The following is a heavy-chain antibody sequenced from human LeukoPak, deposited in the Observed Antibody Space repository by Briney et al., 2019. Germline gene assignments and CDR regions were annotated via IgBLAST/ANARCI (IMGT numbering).Heavy chain of an antibody. CDR2: ISIGSSYI. CDR1: GFTFSSYS. V-gene: IGHV3-21*01. D-gene: IGHD4-17*01. Sequence: GGSLRLSCAASGFTFSSYSMNWVRQAPGKGLEWVSSISIGSSYIYYAVSVKGRFTISRDNAKNSLYLQMNSLRAEDTAVYYCARDLEPETVTMSLRYYYGMDVWGQGTTVTVSS. CDR3: ARDLEPETVTMSLRYYYGMDV. J-gene: IGHJ6*02.